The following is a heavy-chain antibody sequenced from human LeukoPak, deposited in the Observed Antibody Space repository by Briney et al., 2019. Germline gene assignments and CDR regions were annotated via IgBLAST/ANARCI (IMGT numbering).Heavy chain of an antibody. J-gene: IGHJ3*02. CDR3: ARQGRSSSSEPFDI. CDR1: GGSISSGSYY. V-gene: IGHV4-61*02. Sequence: PSETLSLTCTVSGGSISSGSYYWSWIRQPAGKGLEWIGRIYTSGSTNYNPSLKSRVTISVDTSKNQFSLKLSSVTAADTAVYYCARQGRSSSSEPFDIWGQGTMVTVSS. CDR2: IYTSGST. D-gene: IGHD6-13*01.